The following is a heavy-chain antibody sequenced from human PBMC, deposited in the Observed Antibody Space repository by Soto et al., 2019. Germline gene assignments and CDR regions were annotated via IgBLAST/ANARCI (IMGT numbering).Heavy chain of an antibody. CDR1: GGSFDDFY. D-gene: IGHD3-10*01. CDR2: ISHDGGT. J-gene: IGHJ6*02. Sequence: PSETLSLTCAFYGGSFDDFYWSWVRQSPGKGLEWVGEISHDGGTNYSPSRASRVSISVDTSKNQFSLHLRSVTAAETGLYYCARGQLVWYGDLTPYHRDMDVWGQGTTVTVSS. V-gene: IGHV4-34*01. CDR3: ARGQLVWYGDLTPYHRDMDV.